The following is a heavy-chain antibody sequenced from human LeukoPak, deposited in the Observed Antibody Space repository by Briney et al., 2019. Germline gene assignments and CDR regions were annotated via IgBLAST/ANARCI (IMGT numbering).Heavy chain of an antibody. V-gene: IGHV3-21*01. Sequence: GGSLRLSCAVSGFTLSSYGMHWVRQAPGRGLEWVSAISSSSSYIYYADSVKGRFTISRDNAKNSLYVQMNSLSAEDTAVYYCAKGGGSSWDYYFDNWGQGTLVTVSS. J-gene: IGHJ4*02. CDR3: AKGGGSSWDYYFDN. CDR2: ISSSSSYI. D-gene: IGHD6-13*01. CDR1: GFTLSSYG.